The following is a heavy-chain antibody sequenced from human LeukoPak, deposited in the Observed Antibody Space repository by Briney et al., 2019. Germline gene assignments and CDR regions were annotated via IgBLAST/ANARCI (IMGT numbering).Heavy chain of an antibody. CDR2: IYYSGST. J-gene: IGHJ6*03. D-gene: IGHD7-27*01. CDR1: GGSISSYY. CDR3: ARGITGDDYYYYMDV. Sequence: SETLSLTCTVSGGSISSYYWSWIRQPPGKGLEWIGYIYYSGSTNYNPSLKSRVTISVDTSKNQFSLKLSSVTAADTAVYYCARGITGDDYYYYMDVWGKGTTVTVSS. V-gene: IGHV4-59*01.